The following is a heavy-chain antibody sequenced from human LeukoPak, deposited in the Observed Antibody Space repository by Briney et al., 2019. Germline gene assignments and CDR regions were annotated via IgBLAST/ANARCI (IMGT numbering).Heavy chain of an antibody. CDR1: GFPFSTYA. CDR2: ISGSGGST. D-gene: IGHD5-18*01. J-gene: IGHJ4*02. Sequence: QSGGSLRLSCAASGFPFSTYAMSWVRQAPGKGLEWVSAISGSGGSTYYADSVKGRFTISRDNSKNTLYLQMNSLRAEDTAVYYCAAHVDTAMVKRLHGYWGQGTLVTVSS. V-gene: IGHV3-23*01. CDR3: AAHVDTAMVKRLHGY.